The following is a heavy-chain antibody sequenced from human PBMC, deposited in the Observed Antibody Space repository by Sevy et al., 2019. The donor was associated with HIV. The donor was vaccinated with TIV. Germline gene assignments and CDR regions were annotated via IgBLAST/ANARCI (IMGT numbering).Heavy chain of an antibody. CDR3: ARGGGYGSGWWTFDY. CDR2: INPNSGGT. D-gene: IGHD6-19*01. J-gene: IGHJ4*02. V-gene: IGHV1-2*06. Sequence: ASVKVSCKASGYFFTGYYLHWVRQTPGQGLEWMGRINPNSGGTNYAQNFQGRVTMTRDTSISTAYMELSRLRSDDTAVYYCARGGGYGSGWWTFDYWGQGTLVTVSS. CDR1: GYFFTGYY.